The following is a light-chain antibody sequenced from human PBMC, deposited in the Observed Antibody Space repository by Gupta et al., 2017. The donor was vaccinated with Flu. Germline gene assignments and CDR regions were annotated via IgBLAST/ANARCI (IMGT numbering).Light chain of an antibody. Sequence: QSTPTQPRSVSGSPGQSVTISCSGTSSDVGLYKYVSWYQQQSGKAPKLILYDVYERPSGVPDRFSGSKSGNTASLTISGLRTEDEADYYCCSYAGNFIWVFGSGTEVTVL. J-gene: IGLJ1*01. CDR1: SSDVGLYKY. CDR3: CSYAGNFIWV. V-gene: IGLV2-11*01. CDR2: DVY.